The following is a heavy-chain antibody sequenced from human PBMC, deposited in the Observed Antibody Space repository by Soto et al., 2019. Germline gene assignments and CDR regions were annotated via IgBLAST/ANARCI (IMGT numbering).Heavy chain of an antibody. Sequence: PGESLKISCKGSGYSFTSYWIGWVRQMPVKGLEWMGRIDPSDSYTNYSPSFQGHVTISADKSISTAYLQWSSLKASDTAMYYCASEQPDAFDIWGQGTMVTVSS. J-gene: IGHJ3*02. D-gene: IGHD1-1*01. CDR1: GYSFTSYW. CDR3: ASEQPDAFDI. V-gene: IGHV5-10-1*01. CDR2: IDPSDSYT.